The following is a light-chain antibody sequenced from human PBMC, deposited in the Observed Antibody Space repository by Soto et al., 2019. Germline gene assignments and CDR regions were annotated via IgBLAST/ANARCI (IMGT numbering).Light chain of an antibody. V-gene: IGLV2-8*01. Sequence: QSVLTQPPSASGSPGQSVTIACTGTSKDVGYYSYVSWYQQPPGKAPKLLIYDVSKRPSGAPDRFSGSKSGNTASLTVSGLQAEDEGDYYCSSYAGSDYPYVFGTGTKVTVL. CDR1: SKDVGYYSY. CDR3: SSYAGSDYPYV. J-gene: IGLJ1*01. CDR2: DVS.